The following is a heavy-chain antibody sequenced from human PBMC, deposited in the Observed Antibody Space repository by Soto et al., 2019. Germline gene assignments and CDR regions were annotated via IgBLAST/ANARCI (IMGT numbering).Heavy chain of an antibody. CDR1: GFTFSFYW. J-gene: IGHJ6*03. CDR3: ARVIAVAGIGSYYYMDV. V-gene: IGHV3-7*01. Sequence: RLSCAASGFTFSFYWMSWVRQAPGKGLEWVANIKQDGSEKYYVDSVKGRLTISRDNAKNSLHLQMNSVRAEDTAVYYCARVIAVAGIGSYYYMDVWSKGTTVTVSS. CDR2: IKQDGSEK. D-gene: IGHD6-19*01.